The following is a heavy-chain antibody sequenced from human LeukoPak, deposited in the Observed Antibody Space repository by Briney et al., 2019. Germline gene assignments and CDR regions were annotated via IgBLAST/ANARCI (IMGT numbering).Heavy chain of an antibody. CDR2: IYSGGST. D-gene: IGHD2-8*01. CDR1: GFTVSSNY. CDR3: ARAGCTNGVCLYYFDY. Sequence: GGSLRLSCAASGFTVSSNYMSWVRQAPGKGLEWVSVIYSGGSTYYADSVKGRFTISRDNSKNTLYLQMNSLRAEDTAVYYCARAGCTNGVCLYYFDYWGQGTLVTVSS. J-gene: IGHJ4*02. V-gene: IGHV3-53*01.